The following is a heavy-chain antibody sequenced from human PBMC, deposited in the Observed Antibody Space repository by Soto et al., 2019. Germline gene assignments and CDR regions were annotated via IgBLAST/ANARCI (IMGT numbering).Heavy chain of an antibody. CDR2: ISAYNGNT. CDR1: GYTFTSYG. CDR3: ARDGAGLPEYYGMDV. Sequence: ASVKVSCKASGYTFTSYGISWVRQAPGQGLEWMGWISAYNGNTNYAQKLQGRVTMTTDTSTSTAYMELRSLRSDDTAVYYCARDGAGLPEYYGMDVWGQGTTVTVSS. J-gene: IGHJ6*02. D-gene: IGHD6-19*01. V-gene: IGHV1-18*04.